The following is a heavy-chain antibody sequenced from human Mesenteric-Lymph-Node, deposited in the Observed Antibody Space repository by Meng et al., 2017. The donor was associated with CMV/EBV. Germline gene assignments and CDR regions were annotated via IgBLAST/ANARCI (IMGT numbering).Heavy chain of an antibody. V-gene: IGHV3-72*01. CDR2: IRNKVNSYTT. CDR3: VRGYSTSSPSGDY. CDR1: GFTFSDHY. J-gene: IGHJ4*02. Sequence: GESLKISCTASGFTFSDHYMDWVRQAPGKGLEWVARIRNKVNSYTTEYAASVKGRFTISRDDSKNSLYLQMNSLKTEDTAIYYCVRGYSTSSPSGDYWGQGTLVTVSS. D-gene: IGHD6-13*01.